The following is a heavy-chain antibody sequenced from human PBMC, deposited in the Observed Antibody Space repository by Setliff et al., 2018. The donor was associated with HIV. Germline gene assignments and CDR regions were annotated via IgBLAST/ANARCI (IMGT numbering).Heavy chain of an antibody. Sequence: ASVKVSCKASGYTFTSYAMHWVRQAPGQRLEWMGWINAGNGNTKYSQEFQGRVTITRDTSASTAYMELSSLGSDGTAVYFCARDTSSSYWGQGTPVTVSS. J-gene: IGHJ4*02. CDR3: ARDTSSSY. V-gene: IGHV1-3*01. CDR1: GYTFTSYA. D-gene: IGHD2-2*01. CDR2: INAGNGNT.